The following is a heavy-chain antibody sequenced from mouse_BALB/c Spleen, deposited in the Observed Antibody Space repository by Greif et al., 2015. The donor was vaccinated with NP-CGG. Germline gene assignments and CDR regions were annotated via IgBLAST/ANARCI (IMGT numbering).Heavy chain of an antibody. CDR3: TRYGYDYYAMDY. V-gene: IGHV1-69*02. CDR2: IYPSDSYT. J-gene: IGHJ4*01. CDR1: GYTFTSYW. D-gene: IGHD2-2*01. Sequence: QVQLQQSGAELVRPGASVKLSCKASGYTFTSYWINWVKQRPGQGLEWIGNIYPSDSYTNYNQKFKDKATLTVDKSSSTAYMQLSSPTSEDSAVYYCTRYGYDYYAMDYWGQGTSVTVSS.